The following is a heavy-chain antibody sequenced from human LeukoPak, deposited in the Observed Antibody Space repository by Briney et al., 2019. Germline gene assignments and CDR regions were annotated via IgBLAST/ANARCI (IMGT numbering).Heavy chain of an antibody. Sequence: SVKVSCKASGYTFTSYGISWVRQAPGQGLEWMGWISAYNGNTNYAQKLQGRVTMTTDTSTSTAYMELRSLRSDDTAVYYCARDLFRITMVRGVIECDYWGQGTLVTVSS. D-gene: IGHD3-10*01. CDR1: GYTFTSYG. CDR2: ISAYNGNT. V-gene: IGHV1-18*01. CDR3: ARDLFRITMVRGVIECDY. J-gene: IGHJ4*02.